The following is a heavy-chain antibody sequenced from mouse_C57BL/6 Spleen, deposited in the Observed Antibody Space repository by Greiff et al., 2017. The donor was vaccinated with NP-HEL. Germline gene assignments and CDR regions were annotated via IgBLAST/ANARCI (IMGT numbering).Heavy chain of an antibody. CDR3: ARSHSNYVDYYAMDY. Sequence: QVQLKESGPELVKPGASVKLSCKASGYTFTSYDINWVKQRPGQGLEWIGWIYPRDGSTKYNEKFKGKATLTVDTSSSTAYMELHSLTSEDSAVYFCARSHSNYVDYYAMDYWGQGTSVTVSS. J-gene: IGHJ4*01. V-gene: IGHV1-85*01. D-gene: IGHD2-5*01. CDR1: GYTFTSYD. CDR2: IYPRDGST.